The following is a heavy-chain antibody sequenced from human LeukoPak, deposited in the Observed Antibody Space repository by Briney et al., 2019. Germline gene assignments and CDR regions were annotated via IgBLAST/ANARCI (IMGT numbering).Heavy chain of an antibody. CDR3: ARAAAQDELGDFDY. Sequence: GASVKVSCKASGGTFSSYAISWVRQAPGQGLEWMGRIIPIFGIANYAQKFQGRVTITADKSTSTAYMELSSLRSEDTAVYYCARAAAQDELGDFDYWGQGTLVTVSS. CDR1: GGTFSSYA. CDR2: IIPIFGIA. D-gene: IGHD7-27*01. J-gene: IGHJ4*02. V-gene: IGHV1-69*04.